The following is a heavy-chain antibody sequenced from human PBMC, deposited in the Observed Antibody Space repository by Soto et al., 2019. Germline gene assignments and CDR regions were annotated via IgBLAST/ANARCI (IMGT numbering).Heavy chain of an antibody. CDR1: GGSISSGGYY. D-gene: IGHD3-10*01. CDR3: ARELRFGEDYYGMDV. CDR2: IYYSGST. V-gene: IGHV4-31*03. J-gene: IGHJ6*02. Sequence: SETLSLTCTVSGGSISSGGYYWSWIRQHTGKGLEWIGYIYYSGSTYYNPSLKSRVTISVDTSKNQFSLKLSSVTAADTAVYYCARELRFGEDYYGMDVWGQGTTVTVSS.